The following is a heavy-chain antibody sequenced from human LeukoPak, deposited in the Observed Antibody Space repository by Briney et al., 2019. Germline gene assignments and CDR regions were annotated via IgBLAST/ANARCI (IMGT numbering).Heavy chain of an antibody. Sequence: AGSLRFSCAATAFTITTYAVNWVRQAPGQGLKWVSDLGGGGTEDYADSVKGRFIISSDSSQNLVHLHMNSLTVEDTAAYYYARAQGALDYWGQGTLVTV. V-gene: IGHV3-23*01. D-gene: IGHD1-26*01. CDR2: LGGGGTE. CDR3: ARAQGALDY. CDR1: AFTITTYA. J-gene: IGHJ4*02.